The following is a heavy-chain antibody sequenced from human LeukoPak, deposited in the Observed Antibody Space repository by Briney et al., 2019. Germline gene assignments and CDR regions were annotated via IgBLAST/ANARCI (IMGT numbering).Heavy chain of an antibody. J-gene: IGHJ4*02. CDR2: ISGSGGST. V-gene: IGHV3-23*01. CDR3: ATVPLRYFDWISPPDY. Sequence: PGGSLRLSCAASGFTFSSYAMSWVRQAPGKGLEWVSAISGSGGSTYYADSVKGRFTISRDNSKNTPYLQMNSLRAEDTAVYYCATVPLRYFDWISPPDYWGQGTLVTVSS. D-gene: IGHD3-9*01. CDR1: GFTFSSYA.